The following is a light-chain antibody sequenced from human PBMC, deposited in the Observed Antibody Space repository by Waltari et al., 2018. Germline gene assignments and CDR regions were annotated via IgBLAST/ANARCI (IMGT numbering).Light chain of an antibody. CDR1: QSLLYSNGYNY. Sequence: EIVLTQSPLSLPVTPGEPASISCMSSQSLLYSNGYNYLDWYLQKPGQSPQLLIYLGSNRASGVPDRFSGSGSGTDFTLKITRVEAEDVGVYYCMQALQTPLTFGGGTKVEIK. CDR3: MQALQTPLT. CDR2: LGS. V-gene: IGKV2-28*01. J-gene: IGKJ4*01.